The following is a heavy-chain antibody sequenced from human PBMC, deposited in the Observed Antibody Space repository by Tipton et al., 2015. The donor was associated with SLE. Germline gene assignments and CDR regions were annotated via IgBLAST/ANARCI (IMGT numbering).Heavy chain of an antibody. V-gene: IGHV4-39*07. Sequence: LRLSCTVSGGSISSSSYYWGWIRQPPGKGLEWIGSIYYSGSTYYNPSLKSRVTISVDTSKNQFFLKLSSVTAADTAVYYCAREGITGTYDAFDIWGQGTMVTVSS. CDR3: AREGITGTYDAFDI. CDR1: GGSISSSSYY. D-gene: IGHD1-7*01. J-gene: IGHJ3*02. CDR2: IYYSGST.